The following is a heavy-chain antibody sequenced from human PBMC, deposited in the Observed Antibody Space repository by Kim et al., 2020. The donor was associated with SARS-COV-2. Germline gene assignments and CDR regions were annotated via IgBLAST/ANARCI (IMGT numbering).Heavy chain of an antibody. CDR3: ARVGSTGTVTNYYYYYMDV. Sequence: GGSLRLSCAASGFTFSSYWMHWVRQAPGKGLVWVSRINSDGSSTSYADSVKGRFTISRDNAKNTLYLQMNSLRAEDTAVYYCARVGSTGTVTNYYYYYMDVWGKGTTVTVSS. D-gene: IGHD1-1*01. CDR2: INSDGSST. J-gene: IGHJ6*03. V-gene: IGHV3-74*01. CDR1: GFTFSSYW.